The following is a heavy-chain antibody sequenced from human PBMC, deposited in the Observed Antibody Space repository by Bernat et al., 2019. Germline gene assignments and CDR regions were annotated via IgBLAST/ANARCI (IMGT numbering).Heavy chain of an antibody. Sequence: EVQLLESGGGLVQPGGSLRLSCAASGFTFSSYAMGWVRQAPGKGLEWVSVISGSGSSTYYADSVKGRFTISRDNSKNTLYVQMTSLGAEDTAVYYCAKEPYDLLTGQFDYWGPGTLVTVSS. CDR2: ISGSGSST. CDR1: GFTFSSYA. V-gene: IGHV3-23*01. J-gene: IGHJ4*02. D-gene: IGHD3-9*01. CDR3: AKEPYDLLTGQFDY.